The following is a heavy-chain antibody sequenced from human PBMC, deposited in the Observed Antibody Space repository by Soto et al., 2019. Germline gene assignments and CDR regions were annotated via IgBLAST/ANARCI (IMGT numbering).Heavy chain of an antibody. CDR1: GFTFSSYA. D-gene: IGHD3-3*01. J-gene: IGHJ6*02. V-gene: IGHV3-23*01. CDR2: ISGSGGST. CDR3: AKDRFNDFWSGYGNLLNYYYGMDV. Sequence: GGSLRLSCAASGFTFSSYAMSWVRQAPGKGLEWVSAISGSGGSTYYADSVKGRFTISRDNSKNTLYLQMNSLRAEDTAVYYCAKDRFNDFWSGYGNLLNYYYGMDVWGQGTTVTVSS.